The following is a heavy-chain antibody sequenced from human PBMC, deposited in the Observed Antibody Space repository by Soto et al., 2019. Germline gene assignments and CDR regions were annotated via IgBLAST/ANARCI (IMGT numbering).Heavy chain of an antibody. CDR1: GFTFSSYW. CDR3: ARVDGDYDYYYYGMDV. D-gene: IGHD4-17*01. J-gene: IGHJ6*02. CDR2: IKQDGSEK. Sequence: GSLRLSCAASGFTFSSYWMSWVRQAPGKGLEWVANIKQDGSEKYYVDSVKGRFTISRDNAKNSLYLQMNSLRAEDTAVYYCARVDGDYDYYYYGMDVWGQGTTVTVSS. V-gene: IGHV3-7*01.